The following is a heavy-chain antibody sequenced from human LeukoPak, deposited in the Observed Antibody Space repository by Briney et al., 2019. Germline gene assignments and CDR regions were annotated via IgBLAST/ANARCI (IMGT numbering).Heavy chain of an antibody. CDR3: ATDPRGDGYNFYFNY. CDR1: GFTFSDYY. Sequence: GGSLRLSCAASGFTFSDYYMNWIRQAPGEGLEWLSYISSSSSYTNYADSVKGRFTISRDNAKNSLYLQMNSLRAEDTAVYYCATDPRGDGYNFYFNYWGQGTLVTVSS. J-gene: IGHJ4*02. V-gene: IGHV3-11*05. D-gene: IGHD5-24*01. CDR2: ISSSSSYT.